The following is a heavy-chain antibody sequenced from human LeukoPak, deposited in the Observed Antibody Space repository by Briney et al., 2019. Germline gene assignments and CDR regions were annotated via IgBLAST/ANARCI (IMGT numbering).Heavy chain of an antibody. V-gene: IGHV3-15*07. J-gene: IGHJ4*02. D-gene: IGHD3-22*01. Sequence: GGSLRLSCAASGFTFANAWMNWIRQAPGKGLEWVGRIFSKTNGGTTEYAAPVKGRFTISRDDSINMLYLQMNNLKSEDTAVYYCALGSGRFDNSDFDHWGQGTLVTVSS. CDR3: ALGSGRFDNSDFDH. CDR1: GFTFANAW. CDR2: IFSKTNGGTT.